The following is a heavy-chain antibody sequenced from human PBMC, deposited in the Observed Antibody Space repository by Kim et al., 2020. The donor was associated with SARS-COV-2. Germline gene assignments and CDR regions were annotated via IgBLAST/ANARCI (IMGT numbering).Heavy chain of an antibody. V-gene: IGHV3-30*18. Sequence: GGSLRLSCAASGFTFSSYGMHWVRQAPGKGLEWVAVISYDGSNKYYADSVKGRFTISRDNSKNTLYLQMNSLRAEDTAVYYCAKDVETVADAWWYFDLWGRGTLVTVSS. CDR2: ISYDGSNK. J-gene: IGHJ2*01. CDR1: GFTFSSYG. CDR3: AKDVETVADAWWYFDL. D-gene: IGHD5-12*01.